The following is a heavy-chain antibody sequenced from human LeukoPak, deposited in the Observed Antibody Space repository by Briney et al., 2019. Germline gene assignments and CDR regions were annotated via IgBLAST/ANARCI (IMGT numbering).Heavy chain of an antibody. V-gene: IGHV3-23*01. CDR3: AKDQSSGTYYDY. CDR1: GFTFSSYA. Sequence: GGSLRLSCAASGFTFSSYAMSWVRQAPGKGLEWVSAISGSGGSTYYADSVKGRFTVSRDNSKNTLYLQMNSLTAEDTALYFCAKDQSSGTYYDYWGREPWSPSPQ. CDR2: ISGSGGST. D-gene: IGHD1-26*01. J-gene: IGHJ4*02.